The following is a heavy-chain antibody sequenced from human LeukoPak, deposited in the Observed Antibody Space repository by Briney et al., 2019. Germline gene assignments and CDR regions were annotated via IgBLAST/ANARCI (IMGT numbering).Heavy chain of an antibody. CDR2: IIPIFGTA. CDR3: ARGDLATALDY. Sequence: ASVKVSCKASGGTFSSYAISWVRQAPGQGLEWMGGIIPIFGTANYAQKFQGRVTITADESTGTAYMELSSLRSEDTAVYYCARGDLATALDYWGQGTLVTVSS. CDR1: GGTFSSYA. V-gene: IGHV1-69*13. J-gene: IGHJ4*02. D-gene: IGHD5-12*01.